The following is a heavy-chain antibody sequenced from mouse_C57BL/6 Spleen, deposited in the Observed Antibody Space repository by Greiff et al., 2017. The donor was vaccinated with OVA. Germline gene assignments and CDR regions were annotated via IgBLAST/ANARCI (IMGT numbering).Heavy chain of an antibody. V-gene: IGHV1-55*01. Sequence: QVQLQQPGAELVKPGASVKMSCKASGYTFTSYWITWVKQRPGQGLEWIGDIYPGSGSTNYNEKFKSKATLTVDTSSSTAYMQLSSLTSEDSAVYYGARYSNYDLAWFAYWGQGTLVTVSA. CDR3: ARYSNYDLAWFAY. D-gene: IGHD2-5*01. CDR1: GYTFTSYW. J-gene: IGHJ3*01. CDR2: IYPGSGST.